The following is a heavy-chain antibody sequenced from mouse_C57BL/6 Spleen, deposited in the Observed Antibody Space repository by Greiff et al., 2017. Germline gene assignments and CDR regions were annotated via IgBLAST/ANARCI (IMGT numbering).Heavy chain of an antibody. CDR2: IYPGSGST. CDR3: ARVGVYDYPYYYAMDY. V-gene: IGHV1-55*01. J-gene: IGHJ4*01. Sequence: QVQLQQPGAELVKPGASVKMSCKASGYTFTSYWITWVKQRPGQGLEWIGDIYPGSGSTNYNEKFKSKATLTVDTSSSTAYMQLSSLTSEDSAVYYCARVGVYDYPYYYAMDYWGQGTSVTVSS. CDR1: GYTFTSYW. D-gene: IGHD2-4*01.